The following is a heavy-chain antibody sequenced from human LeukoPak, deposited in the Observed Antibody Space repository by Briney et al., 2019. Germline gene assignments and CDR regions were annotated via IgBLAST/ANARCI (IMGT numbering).Heavy chain of an antibody. CDR2: IYPGDSDT. Sequence: GESLKISCKGSGYSFTNYWIGWVRRMPGKGLDWMGIIYPGDSDTRYSPSFRGQVTISADKSISTAYLQWSSLKASDTAMYYCARSDYGGNPRFDYWGQGTLATVSS. D-gene: IGHD4-23*01. V-gene: IGHV5-51*01. CDR3: ARSDYGGNPRFDY. CDR1: GYSFTNYW. J-gene: IGHJ4*02.